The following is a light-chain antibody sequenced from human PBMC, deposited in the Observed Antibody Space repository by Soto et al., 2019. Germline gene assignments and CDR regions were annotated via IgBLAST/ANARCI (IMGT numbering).Light chain of an antibody. J-gene: IGLJ2*01. Sequence: QAVVTQPPSASGTPGQRVTISCSGSSSNIGRSAVNWYQQLPGTAPKLLIYSNNQRPSGVPDRFSGSKSGTSASLAISGLQSEDEADYYCAAWDDSLNGHVVFGGGTKLTVL. V-gene: IGLV1-44*01. CDR1: SSNIGRSA. CDR3: AAWDDSLNGHVV. CDR2: SNN.